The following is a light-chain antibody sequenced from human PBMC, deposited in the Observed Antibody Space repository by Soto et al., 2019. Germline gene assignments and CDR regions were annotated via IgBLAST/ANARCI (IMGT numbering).Light chain of an antibody. J-gene: IGKJ4*02. CDR3: QQYDNSPLT. CDR2: DAS. Sequence: VRMSLSPCSLSASFEDRVPITCQASKDVNNYLKWYQQKTGKAPNLLLYDASYLETGVPSRFSGSGSGTAFTVTTNSRLHADIATYYCQQYDNSPLTFGGGTKVDIK. CDR1: KDVNNY. V-gene: IGKV1-33*01.